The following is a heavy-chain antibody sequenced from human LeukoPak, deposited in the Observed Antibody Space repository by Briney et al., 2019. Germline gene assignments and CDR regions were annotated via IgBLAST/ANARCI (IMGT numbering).Heavy chain of an antibody. V-gene: IGHV4-39*01. Sequence: PSETLSLTCSVSGVSIYSSTYYWAWIRQPPGKGLEFIGSIYYNEDTFHNPSLKSRLTISVDTSANLFSLRLTSVTAADTATYYCARQLAAGNDGFDVWGQETVVTVSS. CDR2: IYYNEDT. CDR1: GVSIYSSTYY. J-gene: IGHJ3*01. CDR3: ARQLAAGNDGFDV. D-gene: IGHD2-15*01.